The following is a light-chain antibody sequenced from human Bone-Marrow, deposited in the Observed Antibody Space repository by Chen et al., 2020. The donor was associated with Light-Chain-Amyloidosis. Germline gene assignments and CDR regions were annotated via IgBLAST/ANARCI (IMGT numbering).Light chain of an antibody. Sequence: QFFLTPTASVSGSPGQSTTTSCTGTSSDVGGYNYVSWYQPHPGKAPKLMIYDVSNRPSGVSNRFSGSKSGNTASLTISGLQAEDEADYYCSSYTSSSTVVFGGGTKLTVL. V-gene: IGLV2-14*01. J-gene: IGLJ2*01. CDR3: SSYTSSSTVV. CDR1: SSDVGGYNY. CDR2: DVS.